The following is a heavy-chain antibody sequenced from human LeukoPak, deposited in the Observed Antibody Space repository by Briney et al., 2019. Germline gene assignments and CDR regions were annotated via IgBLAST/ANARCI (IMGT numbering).Heavy chain of an antibody. D-gene: IGHD6-13*01. CDR1: GGTFSSYA. CDR2: IIPIFGTA. V-gene: IGHV1-69*05. CDR3: ARGRPNIAAAGQGGAFDI. Sequence: SVKVSCKASGGTFSSYAISWVRQAPGQGLEWMGGIIPIFGTANYAQKFQGRVTITTDESTSTAYMELSSLRSEDTAVYYCARGRPNIAAAGQGGAFDIWGQGTMVTVSS. J-gene: IGHJ3*02.